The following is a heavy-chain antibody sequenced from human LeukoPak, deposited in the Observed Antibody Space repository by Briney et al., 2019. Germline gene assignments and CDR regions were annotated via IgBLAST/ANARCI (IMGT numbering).Heavy chain of an antibody. CDR1: GFTFSSHG. CDR2: ISGSSSNT. J-gene: IGHJ4*02. Sequence: PGGSLRLSCAASGFTFSSHGMNWVRQAPGKGLEWVSYISGSSSNTNYADSVKGRFTISRDNAKNSLYLQMNSLRPEDTAVYYCTRHPAEGEYWGQGTLVTVSS. V-gene: IGHV3-48*03. D-gene: IGHD2-15*01. CDR3: TRHPAEGEY.